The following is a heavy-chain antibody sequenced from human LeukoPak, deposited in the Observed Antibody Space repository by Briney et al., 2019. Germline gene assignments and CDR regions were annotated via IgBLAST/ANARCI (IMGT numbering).Heavy chain of an antibody. Sequence: PGGSLRLSCAASGFTFSSYAMHWVRQAPGKGPEWVAVISHDGNTKYYADSVKGRVTISRDNFKNMLYLQLSTLRVEDTAMYYCARDPIQGAPDYFDVWGQGTLVTVSS. D-gene: IGHD1-14*01. CDR2: ISHDGNTK. CDR1: GFTFSSYA. J-gene: IGHJ4*02. CDR3: ARDPIQGAPDYFDV. V-gene: IGHV3-30-3*01.